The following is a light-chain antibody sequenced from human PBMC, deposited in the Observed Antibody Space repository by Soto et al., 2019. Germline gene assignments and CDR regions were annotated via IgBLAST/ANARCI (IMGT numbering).Light chain of an antibody. CDR2: DAS. CDR1: QSISRS. Sequence: DIQMTQSPSTLSASVGDRVTITCRASQSISRSLAWYQQKPGKAPSLLIYDASSLEGGVPSRFSGSGFGTEFTLTITNLQPADFATHYCQQYSDFLISFGPGTTVDFK. V-gene: IGKV1-5*01. J-gene: IGKJ3*01. CDR3: QQYSDFLIS.